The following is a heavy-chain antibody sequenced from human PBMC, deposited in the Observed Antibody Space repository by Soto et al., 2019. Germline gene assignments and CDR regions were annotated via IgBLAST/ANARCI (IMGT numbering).Heavy chain of an antibody. CDR3: ARDETVIRGVIKRGGGLDL. D-gene: IGHD3-10*01. Sequence: QQQLMQSGAEVKKPGSSVKLSCQASRGTFGNYAISWVRQAPGQGLEWMGKIIPIFKTANYAQKFQGRITITADRSPRTDTAYMELSSLRSEDTALYYCARDETVIRGVIKRGGGLDLWGQGTTVIVSS. V-gene: IGHV1-69*06. CDR2: IIPIFKTA. CDR1: RGTFGNYA. J-gene: IGHJ6*02.